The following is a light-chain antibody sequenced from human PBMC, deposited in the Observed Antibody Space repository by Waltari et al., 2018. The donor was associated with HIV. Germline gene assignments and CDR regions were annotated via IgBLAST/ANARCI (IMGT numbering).Light chain of an antibody. CDR1: NIGSKK. CDR3: QIWDSNSDHPGV. CDR2: DEN. Sequence: SYVLTQPPSVSVAPGQTARITCGGDNIGSKKVHWYQQKAGQAPVLVVYDENDRPSGIPARFSGSKSGNAAALIISRAEAGDEADYYCQIWDSNSDHPGVFGGGTEVTIL. J-gene: IGLJ1*01. V-gene: IGLV3-21*02.